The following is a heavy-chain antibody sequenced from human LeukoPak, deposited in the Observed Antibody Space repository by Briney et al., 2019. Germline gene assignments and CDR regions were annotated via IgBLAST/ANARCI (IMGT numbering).Heavy chain of an antibody. J-gene: IGHJ6*03. Sequence: SETLSLTCTVSGGTISSYYWSWIRQPPGKGLEWSGYIYYTGSTNYSPSLKSRVTISVDTSKNQLSLKLNSVTAADTAVYYCARDHIRGVIHYYYTDVWGKGTTVTVSS. V-gene: IGHV4-59*13. CDR1: GGTISSYY. CDR2: IYYTGST. D-gene: IGHD3-10*01. CDR3: ARDHIRGVIHYYYTDV.